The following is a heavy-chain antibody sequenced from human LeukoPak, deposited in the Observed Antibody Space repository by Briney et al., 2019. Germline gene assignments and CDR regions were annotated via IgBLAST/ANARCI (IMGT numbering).Heavy chain of an antibody. CDR3: ARASVTTIDWFDP. Sequence: GSLRLSCVASGFNFSDYYMSWIRQAPRKGLKWISFISSSSSAIYYADSVKGRFTISRDNAKNSLYLQMNSLRVEDTAVYYCARASVTTIDWFDPWGQGTLVTVSS. V-gene: IGHV3-11*01. CDR2: ISSSSSAI. D-gene: IGHD4-17*01. J-gene: IGHJ5*02. CDR1: GFNFSDYY.